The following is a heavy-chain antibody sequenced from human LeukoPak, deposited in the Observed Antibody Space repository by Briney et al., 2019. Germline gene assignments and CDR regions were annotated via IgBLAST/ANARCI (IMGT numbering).Heavy chain of an antibody. D-gene: IGHD6-13*01. CDR2: ISGYNGNT. Sequence: ASVKVSCKASGYTLNTHGINWVRQAPGQGREWMGWISGYNGNTDYAENLQGRVSMTTDTSTNTAYMELRSLRSDDTAVYYCARSLRYSSRWFDYWGQGTLVTVSS. CDR1: GYTLNTHG. CDR3: ARSLRYSSRWFDY. V-gene: IGHV1-18*01. J-gene: IGHJ4*02.